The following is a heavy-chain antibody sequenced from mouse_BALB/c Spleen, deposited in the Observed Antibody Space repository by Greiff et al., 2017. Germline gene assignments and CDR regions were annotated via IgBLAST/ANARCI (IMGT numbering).Heavy chain of an antibody. CDR2: ISSGGSYT. Sequence: EVMLVESGGGLVKPGGSLKLSCAASGFTFSSYTMSWVRQTPEKRLEWVATISSGGSYTYYPDSVKGRFTISRDNAKNTLYLQMSSLKSEDTAMYYCTSDCQAYYFDYWGQGTTVTVSS. CDR1: GFTFSSYT. J-gene: IGHJ2*01. D-gene: IGHD3-2*02. V-gene: IGHV5-6-4*01. CDR3: TSDCQAYYFDY.